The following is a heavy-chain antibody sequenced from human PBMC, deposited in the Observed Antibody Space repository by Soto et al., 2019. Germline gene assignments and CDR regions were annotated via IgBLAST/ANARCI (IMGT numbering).Heavy chain of an antibody. CDR2: ISESGGST. V-gene: IGHV3-23*01. CDR3: AKRRPYSSGWYSPIFDY. Sequence: PGGSLRLSCAASGFSFSDYAMSWVRQAPGKGLEWVSVISESGGSTHYADSGRGRFTGSRDNSKNSLSLRMNSLRDEDTAVYFCAKRRPYSSGWYSPIFDYWGQG. J-gene: IGHJ4*02. CDR1: GFSFSDYA. D-gene: IGHD6-13*01.